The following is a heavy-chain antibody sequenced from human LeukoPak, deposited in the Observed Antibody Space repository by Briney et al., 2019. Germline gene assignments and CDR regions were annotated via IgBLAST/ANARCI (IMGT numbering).Heavy chain of an antibody. CDR2: ISAYNGNT. J-gene: IGHJ5*02. D-gene: IGHD6-13*01. Sequence: ASVNVSCKASAYTFTIYYMHWVRQAPGQGLEWMGWISAYNGNTNYAQKLQGRVTMTTDTSTSTAYMELRSLRSDDTAVYYCARPRRIQLPYPASSSWYDGAGWFDPWGQGTLVTVSS. CDR1: AYTFTIYY. CDR3: ARPRRIQLPYPASSSWYDGAGWFDP. V-gene: IGHV1-18*04.